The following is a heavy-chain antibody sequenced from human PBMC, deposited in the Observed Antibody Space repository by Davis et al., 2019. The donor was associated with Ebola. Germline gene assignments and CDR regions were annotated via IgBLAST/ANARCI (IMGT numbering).Heavy chain of an antibody. V-gene: IGHV3-53*01. CDR3: ARDGEHYSDLDY. CDR2: IYNGGST. Sequence: PGGSLRLSCAASGFTVSSNYMSWVRQAPGKGLEWVSVIYNGGSTYYADSVKGRFTISRDNAKNTLYLQMDSLRAEDTAVYYCARDGEHYSDLDYWGQGTLVTVSS. D-gene: IGHD1-26*01. CDR1: GFTVSSNY. J-gene: IGHJ4*02.